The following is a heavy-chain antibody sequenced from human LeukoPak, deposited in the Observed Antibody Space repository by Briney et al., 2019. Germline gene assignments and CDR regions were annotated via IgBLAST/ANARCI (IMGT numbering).Heavy chain of an antibody. CDR2: ISWDSGNT. CDR3: IKDMRFDLLKDVFDV. V-gene: IGHV3-9*01. D-gene: IGHD3-9*01. J-gene: IGHJ3*01. Sequence: PGRSLRLSCAGSGFRLDDYAMHWVRQPPGKGLQWVSSISWDSGNTAYADSAKGRFTISRDNAKNFLYLQMNSLRDDDTALYYCIKDMRFDLLKDVFDVWGQGARVTVSS. CDR1: GFRLDDYA.